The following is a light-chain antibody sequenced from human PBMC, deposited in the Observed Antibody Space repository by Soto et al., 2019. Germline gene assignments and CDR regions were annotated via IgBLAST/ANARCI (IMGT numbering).Light chain of an antibody. V-gene: IGKV3-20*01. CDR1: QSVSSSY. J-gene: IGKJ1*01. CDR2: GAS. Sequence: EIVLTQSPRTPSLSPGERATLSCRASQSVSSSYLAWYQQKPGQAPRLLIYGASSRATGIPDRFRGSGSGTDFTLTISRLEPEDFAVYSCQQYDTSPWTFGRGTKVDIK. CDR3: QQYDTSPWT.